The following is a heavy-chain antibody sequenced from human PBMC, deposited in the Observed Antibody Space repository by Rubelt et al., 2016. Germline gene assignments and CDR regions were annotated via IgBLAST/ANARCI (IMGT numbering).Heavy chain of an antibody. CDR1: GGSISSSGYY. V-gene: IGHV4-39*01. CDR3: ARGRLLEWLAPDY. J-gene: IGHJ4*02. D-gene: IGHD3-3*01. CDR2: ISYSGST. Sequence: QLQLQESGPGLVKPSETLSLTCTVSGGSISSSGYYWGWIRQPPGKGLEWIGSISYSGSTYYNPSLKSRVTISVGTSMSQVCRKRSCGTAADTAVYYCARGRLLEWLAPDYWGQGTLVTVSS.